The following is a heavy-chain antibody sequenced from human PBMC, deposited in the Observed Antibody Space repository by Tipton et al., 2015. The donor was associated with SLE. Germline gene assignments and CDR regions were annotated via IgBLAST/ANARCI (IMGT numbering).Heavy chain of an antibody. CDR1: SASVSSYT. V-gene: IGHV4-4*07. CDR3: AREGDYYFDY. D-gene: IGHD2-21*02. Sequence: TLSLTCTVSSASVSSYTWSWIRQPAGKGLEWIGLIYISGNTNYNPSLKSRVTMSVDTSKNQFSLTLSSVTAEDTAVYYCAREGDYYFDYWGQGTLVTVSS. CDR2: IYISGNT. J-gene: IGHJ4*02.